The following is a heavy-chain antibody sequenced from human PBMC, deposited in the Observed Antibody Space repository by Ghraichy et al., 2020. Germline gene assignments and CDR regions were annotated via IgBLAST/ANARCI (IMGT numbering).Heavy chain of an antibody. J-gene: IGHJ6*02. CDR1: GGTFSSYA. V-gene: IGHV1-69*13. D-gene: IGHD1-14*01. Sequence: SVKVSCKASGGTFSSYAISWVRQAPGQGLEWMGGIIPIFGTANYAQKFQGRVTITADESTSTAYMELSSLRSEDTAVYYCARPDGAVGVRYYYYYGMDVWGQGTTVTVSS. CDR2: IIPIFGTA. CDR3: ARPDGAVGVRYYYYYGMDV.